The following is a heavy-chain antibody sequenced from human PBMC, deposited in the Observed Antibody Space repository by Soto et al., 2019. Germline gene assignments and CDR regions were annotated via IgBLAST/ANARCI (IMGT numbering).Heavy chain of an antibody. V-gene: IGHV3-7*01. Sequence: PGGSLRLSCAASGFTFSSYLMSWVRQAPGKGLEWVANIKQDGSEKYYVDSVKGRFTISRDNAKNSLYLQMNSLRAEDTAVYYCARVNRYLMDDYGDYFDYWGQGTLVTVS. CDR2: IKQDGSEK. CDR1: GFTFSSYL. D-gene: IGHD4-17*01. CDR3: ARVNRYLMDDYGDYFDY. J-gene: IGHJ4*02.